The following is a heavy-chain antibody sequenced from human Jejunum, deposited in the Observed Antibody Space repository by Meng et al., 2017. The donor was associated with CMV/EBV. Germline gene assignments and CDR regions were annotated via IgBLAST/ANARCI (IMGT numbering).Heavy chain of an antibody. CDR1: GFTVRSNY. Sequence: SGFTVRSNYMSWVRRAPGKGLEWVSVMYSSGDSYYADSVKGRFTITRDNAKNTLSLQMNNLRAEDTAVYYCAREGADYDSWGWGYWGQGTLVTVSS. V-gene: IGHV3-53*01. CDR2: MYSSGDS. D-gene: IGHD3-22*01. CDR3: AREGADYDSWGWGY. J-gene: IGHJ4*02.